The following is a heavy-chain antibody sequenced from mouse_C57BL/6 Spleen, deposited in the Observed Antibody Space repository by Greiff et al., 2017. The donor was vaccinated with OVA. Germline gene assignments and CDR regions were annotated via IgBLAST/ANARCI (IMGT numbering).Heavy chain of an antibody. D-gene: IGHD1-1*01. V-gene: IGHV1-15*01. CDR2: IDPETGGT. Sequence: VQLQQSGAELVRPGASVTLSCKASGYTFTDYEMHWVKQTPVHGLEWIGAIDPETGGTAYNQKFKGKAILTADKSSSTAYMELRSLTSEDSAVYYCTRTPLYYGSSGYAMDYWGQGTSVTVSS. CDR1: GYTFTDYE. CDR3: TRTPLYYGSSGYAMDY. J-gene: IGHJ4*01.